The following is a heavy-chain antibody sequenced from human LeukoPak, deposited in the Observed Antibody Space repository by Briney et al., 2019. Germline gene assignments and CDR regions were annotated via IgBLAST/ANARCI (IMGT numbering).Heavy chain of an antibody. CDR3: ARMIGIVGATEDALDI. V-gene: IGHV2-70*01. CDR1: GFSLSTSGMC. D-gene: IGHD1-26*01. CDR2: IDWDDDK. Sequence: SGPTLVNPTQTLTLTCTFSGFSLSTSGMCVSWIRQPPGKALEWLALIDWDDDKYYSTSLKTRLTIFKDTSKNQVVLTMTNMDPVDTATYYCARMIGIVGATEDALDIWGQGTMVTVSS. J-gene: IGHJ3*02.